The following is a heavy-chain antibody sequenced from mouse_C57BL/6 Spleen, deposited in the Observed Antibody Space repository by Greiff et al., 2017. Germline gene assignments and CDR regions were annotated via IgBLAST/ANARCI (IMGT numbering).Heavy chain of an antibody. Sequence: SGAELVKPGASVKISCKASGYAFSSYWMNWVKQRPGKGLEWIGQIYPGDGDTNYNGKFKGKATLTADKSSSTAYLQLSSLTSEDSAVYFCARGDGSSPAWFAYWGQGTLVTVSA. CDR3: ARGDGSSPAWFAY. D-gene: IGHD1-1*01. V-gene: IGHV1-80*01. J-gene: IGHJ3*01. CDR1: GYAFSSYW. CDR2: IYPGDGDT.